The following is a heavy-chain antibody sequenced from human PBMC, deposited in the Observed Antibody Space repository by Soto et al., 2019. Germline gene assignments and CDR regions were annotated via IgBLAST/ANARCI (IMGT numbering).Heavy chain of an antibody. CDR1: GGTXNSFG. CDR3: AREGSGYNF. J-gene: IGHJ1*01. CDR2: IIPVFGRP. V-gene: IGHV1-69*13. Sequence: GXSXKVSYKASGGTXNSFGIGLVRQAPGQGLEWMGGIIPVFGRPNYAQRFRGRLTITAEESTNTCYMELIDLEYEDTAVYYCAREGSGYNFWDQGTQVTVSS. D-gene: IGHD5-12*01.